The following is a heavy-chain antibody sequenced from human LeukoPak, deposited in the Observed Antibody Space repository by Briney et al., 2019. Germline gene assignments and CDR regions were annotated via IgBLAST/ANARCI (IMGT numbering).Heavy chain of an antibody. D-gene: IGHD2-15*01. CDR1: GGSISSYY. CDR3: ARVICSGGSCRFDY. V-gene: IGHV4-4*07. J-gene: IGHJ4*02. CDR2: IHTSGST. Sequence: SETLSLTCTVSGGSISSYYWNWIRQPAGKGLEWIGRIHTSGSTNYNPFLKSRVTMSVDTSKNQFSLKLSSVTAADTAVYYCARVICSGGSCRFDYWGQGTLVTVSS.